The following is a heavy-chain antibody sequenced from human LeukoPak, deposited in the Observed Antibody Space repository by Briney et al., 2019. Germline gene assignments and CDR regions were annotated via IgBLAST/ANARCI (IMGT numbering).Heavy chain of an antibody. CDR2: ISTSGSTK. CDR3: ARRYCSSTSCTLDY. J-gene: IGHJ4*02. Sequence: GGFLRLSCAASGFTLSSYEMNWVRQAPGKGLEWVSYISTSGSTKYYADSVKGRFTISRDNAENSLYLQMNSLRAEDTAAYYCARRYCSSTSCTLDYWGQGTLVTVSS. CDR1: GFTLSSYE. D-gene: IGHD2-2*01. V-gene: IGHV3-48*03.